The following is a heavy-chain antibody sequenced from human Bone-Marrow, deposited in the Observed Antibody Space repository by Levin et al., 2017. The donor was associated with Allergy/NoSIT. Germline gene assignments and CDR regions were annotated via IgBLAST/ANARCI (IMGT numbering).Heavy chain of an antibody. V-gene: IGHV5-51*01. J-gene: IGHJ4*02. CDR2: TYPTTSEI. CDR1: GYSFTDYW. CDR3: VRVRPSGTADY. D-gene: IGHD1-1*01. Sequence: GESLKISCKASGYSFTDYWIGWVRQMPGKGLEWMGLTYPTTSEIRYTPSFQGQVTISADKSINTAYLQWTTLQASDTAMYFCVRVRPSGTADYWGQGTLVTVSS.